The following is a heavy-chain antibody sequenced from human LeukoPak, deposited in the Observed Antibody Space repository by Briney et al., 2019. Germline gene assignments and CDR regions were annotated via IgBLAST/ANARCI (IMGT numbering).Heavy chain of an antibody. CDR2: IIPILGIA. D-gene: IGHD3-22*01. CDR3: ARIGSGYYIDY. V-gene: IGHV1-69*02. J-gene: IGHJ4*02. CDR1: GYTFTGYY. Sequence: ASVKVSCKASGYTFTGYYMHWVRQAPGQGLEWMGRIIPILGIANYAQKFQGRVTITADKSTSTAYMELSSLRSEDTAVYYCARIGSGYYIDYWGQGTLVTVSS.